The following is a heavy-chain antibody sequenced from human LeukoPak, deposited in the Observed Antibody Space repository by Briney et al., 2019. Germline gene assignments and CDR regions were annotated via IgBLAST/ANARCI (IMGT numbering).Heavy chain of an antibody. D-gene: IGHD3-10*01. CDR1: GGSISSSSYY. CDR3: ARDYVSGSFGP. J-gene: IGHJ5*02. CDR2: IYYSGST. Sequence: PSETLSLTCTVSGGSISSSSYYWGWIRQPPGKGLEWIGSIYYSGSTYYNPSLKSRVTISVDTSKNQFSLKLSSVTAADTAVYYCARDYVSGSFGPWGQGTLVTVSS. V-gene: IGHV4-39*02.